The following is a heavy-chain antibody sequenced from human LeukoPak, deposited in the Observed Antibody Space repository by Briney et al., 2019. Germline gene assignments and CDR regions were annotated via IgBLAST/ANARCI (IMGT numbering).Heavy chain of an antibody. CDR2: MYHSGST. CDR3: ARAERVIQWELQGYYYHYMDV. V-gene: IGHV4-4*02. D-gene: IGHD1-26*01. CDR1: GGSISSNNW. J-gene: IGHJ6*03. Sequence: VQPSGTLSLTCAVSGGSISSNNWWSWVRQPPGKGLEWIGEMYHSGSTNYNPSLNSRATISVDKSKNQFSLKLSSVTAADTAVYYCARAERVIQWELQGYYYHYMDVWGKGTTVTISS.